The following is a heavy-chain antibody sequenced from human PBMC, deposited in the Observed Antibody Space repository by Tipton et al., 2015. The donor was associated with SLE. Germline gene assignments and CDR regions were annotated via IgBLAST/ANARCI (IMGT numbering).Heavy chain of an antibody. V-gene: IGHV4-4*08. CDR1: GGSISSYY. CDR3: ARQWRRSAFDI. J-gene: IGHJ3*02. Sequence: TLSLTCTVSGGSISSYYWSWIRQPPGKGLEWIGYIYTSGSTNYNPSLKSRVTISVDTSKNQFSLKLSSVTAADTAVYYCARQWRRSAFDIWGQGTMVTVSS. D-gene: IGHD6-19*01. CDR2: IYTSGST.